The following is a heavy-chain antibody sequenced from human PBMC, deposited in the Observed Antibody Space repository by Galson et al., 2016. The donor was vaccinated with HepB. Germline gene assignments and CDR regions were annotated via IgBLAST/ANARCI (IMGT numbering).Heavy chain of an antibody. CDR1: GGTFSSYT. V-gene: IGHV1-69*06. Sequence: SVKVSCKASGGTFSSYTINWVRQAPGQRLEWMGGIIPIFGTGNYAQKFQGRVTITADKSTSTAYMELSSLRSEDTAVYYCATRSGFSRNWFDPWGQGTLVTVSS. CDR2: IIPIFGTG. D-gene: IGHD1-14*01. J-gene: IGHJ5*02. CDR3: ATRSGFSRNWFDP.